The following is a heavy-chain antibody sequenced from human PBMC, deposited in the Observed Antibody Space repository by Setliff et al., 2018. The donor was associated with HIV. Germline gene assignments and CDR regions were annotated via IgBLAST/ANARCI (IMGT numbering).Heavy chain of an antibody. Sequence: SETLSLTCTVSGGSISSYYWSWIRQPPGKGLEWIGYVFSSGDTSYNPSLKRRVTMSVDTSKNQFSLKLRSVTAADTAVYYCARLGYCSRTTCYGYYYMDVWGKGTTVTVSS. D-gene: IGHD2-2*01. V-gene: IGHV4-59*01. CDR1: GGSISSYY. CDR3: ARLGYCSRTTCYGYYYMDV. CDR2: VFSSGDT. J-gene: IGHJ6*03.